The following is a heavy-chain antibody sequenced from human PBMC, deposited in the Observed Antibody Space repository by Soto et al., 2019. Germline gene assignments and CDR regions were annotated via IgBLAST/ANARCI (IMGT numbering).Heavy chain of an antibody. CDR1: GYXFSTYL. J-gene: IGHJ4*02. CDR3: ARLGGIVDTGTWIQ. Sequence: EXLKISCKSSGYXFSTYLLVWVRQRPGKGPEWMAIIYPGDSDTRENPSFQGQVTISADKSRNTVHLQWRSMKASDTAIYYCARLGGIVDTGTWIQWGQGTPGTVSS. CDR2: IYPGDSDT. D-gene: IGHD1-26*01. V-gene: IGHV5-51*01.